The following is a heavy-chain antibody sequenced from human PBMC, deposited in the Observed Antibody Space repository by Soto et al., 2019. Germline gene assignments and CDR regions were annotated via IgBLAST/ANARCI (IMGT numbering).Heavy chain of an antibody. Sequence: SETLSHTCSDSVGPISSGPYHWGRIRKPPGKGPEWIGTFHYSGRTYYSPSLESRVTISVDTSKNQFSLKVSSVTAADTAVFYCARLAGYCSGTSCYGYYGMDVWGQGTTVTVS. CDR3: ARLAGYCSGTSCYGYYGMDV. CDR2: FHYSGRT. J-gene: IGHJ6*02. D-gene: IGHD2-2*01. V-gene: IGHV4-39*01. CDR1: VGPISSGPYH.